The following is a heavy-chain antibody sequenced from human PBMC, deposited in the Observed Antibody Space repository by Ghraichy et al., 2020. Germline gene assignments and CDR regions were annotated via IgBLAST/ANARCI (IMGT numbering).Heavy chain of an antibody. Sequence: SVKVSCKASGGTFSSYAISWVRQAPGQGLEWMGGIIPIFGTANYAQKFQGRVTITADESTSTAYMELSSLRSEDTAVYYCARGGSIRHPTAGSDYWGQGTLVTVSS. J-gene: IGHJ4*02. CDR3: ARGGSIRHPTAGSDY. V-gene: IGHV1-69*13. CDR1: GGTFSSYA. CDR2: IIPIFGTA. D-gene: IGHD3-10*01.